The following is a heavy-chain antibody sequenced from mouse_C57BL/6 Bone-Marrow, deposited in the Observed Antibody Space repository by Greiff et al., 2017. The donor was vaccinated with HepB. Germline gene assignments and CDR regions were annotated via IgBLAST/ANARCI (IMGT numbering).Heavy chain of an antibody. J-gene: IGHJ1*03. CDR2: IRNKANGYTT. Sequence: EVQLQQSGGGLVQPGGSLSLSCAASGFTFTDYYMSWVRQPPGKALEWLGFIRNKANGYTTEYSASVKGRFTISRDNSQSILYLQMNALRAEDSATYYCARYDSYFDVWGTGTTVTVSS. V-gene: IGHV7-3*01. CDR3: ARYDSYFDV. CDR1: GFTFTDYY.